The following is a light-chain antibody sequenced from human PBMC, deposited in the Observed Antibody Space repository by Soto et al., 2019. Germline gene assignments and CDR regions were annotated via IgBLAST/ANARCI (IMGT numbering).Light chain of an antibody. CDR1: QNVDIY. Sequence: ETVLTQSPATLSLSPGERATLSCRASQNVDIYLAWYQQKPGQAPRLLIYDASNRATGVPPRFSCSGSGTDFTLTISSLEPEDFALYYCQQRRNWPPLTFGQGTRLEIK. V-gene: IGKV3-11*01. CDR2: DAS. J-gene: IGKJ5*01. CDR3: QQRRNWPPLT.